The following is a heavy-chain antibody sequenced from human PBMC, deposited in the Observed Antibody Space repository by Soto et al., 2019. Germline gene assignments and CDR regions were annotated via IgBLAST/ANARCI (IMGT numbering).Heavy chain of an antibody. D-gene: IGHD3-22*01. CDR1: GFTFSSYS. J-gene: IGHJ5*02. V-gene: IGHV3-21*01. Sequence: GGSLRLSCAASGFTFSSYSMNWVRQAPGKGLEWASSISSSSSYIYYADSVKGRFTISRDNAKNSLYLQMNSLRAEDTAVYYCARDFFYYDSSGSLGSWGQGTLVTVSS. CDR3: ARDFFYYDSSGSLGS. CDR2: ISSSSSYI.